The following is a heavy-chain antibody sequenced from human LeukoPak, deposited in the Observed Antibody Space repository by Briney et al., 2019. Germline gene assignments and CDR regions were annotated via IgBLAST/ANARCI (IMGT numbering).Heavy chain of an antibody. D-gene: IGHD2-15*01. CDR2: INHSGRT. Sequence: SETLSLTCAVYGGSFSENYWTWIRQPPGKGLEWICEINHSGRTNYNPSLKSRVTISVDSSKNQFSLELSSVTAADTAVYYCARGRGVVVRDWFDYWGQGTLVTVSS. V-gene: IGHV4-34*01. CDR1: GGSFSENY. J-gene: IGHJ4*02. CDR3: ARGRGVVVRDWFDY.